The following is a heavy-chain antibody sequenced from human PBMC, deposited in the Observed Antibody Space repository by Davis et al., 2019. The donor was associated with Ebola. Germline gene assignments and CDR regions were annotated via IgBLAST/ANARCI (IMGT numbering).Heavy chain of an antibody. V-gene: IGHV3-73*01. CDR2: IRSKANSYAT. CDR1: GFTFNGSA. J-gene: IGHJ4*02. CDR3: TSWVPAANFDY. Sequence: GGSLRLSCAASGFTFNGSAMHWVRQASGKGLEWVGRIRSKANSYATAYAASVKGRFTISRDDSKNTAYLQMNSLKTEDTAVYYCTSWVPAANFDYWGQGTLVTVSS. D-gene: IGHD2-2*01.